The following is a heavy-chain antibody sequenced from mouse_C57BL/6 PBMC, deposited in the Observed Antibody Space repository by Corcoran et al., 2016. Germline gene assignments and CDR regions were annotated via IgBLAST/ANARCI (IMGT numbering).Heavy chain of an antibody. CDR1: GYAFSTYW. Sequence: VQLQKYGAEKVKTADSVKISCKASGYAFSTYWMNWVKQRAGKGCEWNGQSYPGDGATNDNRKFKGKATLSADKSSSPAYMQLSSLTSEDSAVYVCARTGTKGYFDVWGTGTTVTVSS. J-gene: IGHJ1*03. V-gene: IGHV1-80*01. CDR3: ARTGTKGYFDV. CDR2: SYPGDGAT. D-gene: IGHD4-1*01.